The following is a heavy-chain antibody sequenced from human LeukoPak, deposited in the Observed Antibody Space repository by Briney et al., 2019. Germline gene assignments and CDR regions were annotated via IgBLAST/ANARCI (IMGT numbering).Heavy chain of an antibody. CDR3: ARENDYGDRTIDC. CDR2: ISYDGSNK. Sequence: GGSLRLSCAASGFTFSSYAMHWVRQAPGKGLEWVAVISYDGSNKYYVDSVKGRFTISRDNSKNTLYLQMNSLRAEDTAVYYCARENDYGDRTIDCWGQGTLVTVSS. J-gene: IGHJ4*02. CDR1: GFTFSSYA. D-gene: IGHD4-17*01. V-gene: IGHV3-30-3*01.